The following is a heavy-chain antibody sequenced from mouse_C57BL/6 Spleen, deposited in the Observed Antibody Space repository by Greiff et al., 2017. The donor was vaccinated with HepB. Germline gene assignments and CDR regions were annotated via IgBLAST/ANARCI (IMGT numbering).Heavy chain of an antibody. Sequence: VQLQQPGAELVKPGASVKLSCKASSYTFTSYWMHWVKQRPGRGLEWIGRIDPNSGGTKYNEKFKSKATLTVDKPSSTAYMQLSSLTSEDSAVYYCARGSNWGSYYFDYWGQGTTLTVSS. CDR2: IDPNSGGT. J-gene: IGHJ2*01. CDR3: ARGSNWGSYYFDY. D-gene: IGHD4-1*01. V-gene: IGHV1-72*01. CDR1: SYTFTSYW.